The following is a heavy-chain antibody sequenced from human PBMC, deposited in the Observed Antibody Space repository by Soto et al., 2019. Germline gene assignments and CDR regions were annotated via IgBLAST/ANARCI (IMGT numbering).Heavy chain of an antibody. V-gene: IGHV4-30-4*01. CDR1: GGTINSGDYF. J-gene: IGHJ4*02. Sequence: SATLSLTCSVSGGTINSGDYFWSWIRQPQGKGLEWMGSIFYTGSTYYSPSRKSRASMSIDTAKNLFSLRLRYLTAADTAVYFFSRLKATLYRPSYFDYWGQGTPVTVSS. CDR3: SRLKATLYRPSYFDY. CDR2: IFYTGST. D-gene: IGHD5-12*01.